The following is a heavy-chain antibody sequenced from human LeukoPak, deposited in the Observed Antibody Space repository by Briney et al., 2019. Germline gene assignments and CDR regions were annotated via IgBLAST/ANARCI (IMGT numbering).Heavy chain of an antibody. Sequence: PSETLSLTCTVSGGSISSYYWSWIRQPPGKGLEWIGYIYYSGSTNYNPSLKSRVTISVDTSKNQFSLKLSSVTAADTAVYYCATTQTLEPHSWYEDYYYYGMDVWGQGTTVTVSS. D-gene: IGHD6-13*01. J-gene: IGHJ6*02. V-gene: IGHV4-59*01. CDR1: GGSISSYY. CDR2: IYYSGST. CDR3: ATTQTLEPHSWYEDYYYYGMDV.